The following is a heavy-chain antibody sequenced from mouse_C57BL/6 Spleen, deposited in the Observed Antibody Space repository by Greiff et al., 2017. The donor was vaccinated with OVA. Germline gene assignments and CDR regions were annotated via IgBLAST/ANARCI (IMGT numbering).Heavy chain of an antibody. J-gene: IGHJ4*01. CDR1: GYAFSSSW. CDR3: ARGTDGSYAMDY. V-gene: IGHV1-82*01. CDR2: IYPGDGDT. Sequence: VKLQESGPELVKPGASVKISCKASGYAFSSSWMNWVKQRPGKGLEWIGRIYPGDGDTNYNGKFKGKATLTADKSSSTAYMQLSSLTSEDSAVYFCARGTDGSYAMDYWGQGTSVTVSS. D-gene: IGHD1-1*01.